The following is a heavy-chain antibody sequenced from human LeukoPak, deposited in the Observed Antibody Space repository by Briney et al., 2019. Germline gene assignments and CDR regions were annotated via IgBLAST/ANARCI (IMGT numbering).Heavy chain of an antibody. Sequence: SGGSLRLSCAASGFTFSDYYMSWIRQAPGKGLEWVSYISSSSSYTNYADSVKGRFTIPRDNAKNSLYLQMNSLRAEDTAVYYCARGGDILTGYYDPLDYWGQGTLVTVSS. CDR2: ISSSSSYT. CDR1: GFTFSDYY. V-gene: IGHV3-11*06. J-gene: IGHJ4*02. CDR3: ARGGDILTGYYDPLDY. D-gene: IGHD3-9*01.